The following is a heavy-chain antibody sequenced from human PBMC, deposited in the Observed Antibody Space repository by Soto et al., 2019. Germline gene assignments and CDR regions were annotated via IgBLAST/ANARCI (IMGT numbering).Heavy chain of an antibody. CDR2: ISFDGNYK. D-gene: IGHD7-27*01. Sequence: QVQLVESGGGVVQPGSSLRLSCVASGFMFSDYGMHWVRQTPGRGLEWVAVISFDGNYKYYAKSVKGRFTFARDNSKNTLSLQMYSLRVEDTAVYYCAKGVEANWGFYYGMDVWGQGTTVTVSS. V-gene: IGHV3-30*18. J-gene: IGHJ6*02. CDR3: AKGVEANWGFYYGMDV. CDR1: GFMFSDYG.